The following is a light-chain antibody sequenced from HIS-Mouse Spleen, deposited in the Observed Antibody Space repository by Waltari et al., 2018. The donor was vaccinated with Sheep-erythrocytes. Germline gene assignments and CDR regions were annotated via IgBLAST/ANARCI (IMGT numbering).Light chain of an antibody. CDR1: QSISSY. J-gene: IGKJ4*01. V-gene: IGKV1-39*01. CDR2: AAS. Sequence: DIQMTQSPSSLSASVVDRVTITCRASQSISSYLNWYQQKPGKAPKLLIYAASSLQSGVPSRFSGSGSGTDFTLTISSLQPEDFATYYCQQSYSTPPTFGGGTK. CDR3: QQSYSTPPT.